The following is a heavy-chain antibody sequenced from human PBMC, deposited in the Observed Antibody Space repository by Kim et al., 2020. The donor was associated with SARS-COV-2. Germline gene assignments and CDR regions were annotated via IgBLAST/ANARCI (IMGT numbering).Heavy chain of an antibody. Sequence: EYAVSVKSRITITPDTSKNQFSLQLNSVTPEDTAVYYCARDRITMNWFDPWGQGTLVTVSS. CDR3: ARDRITMNWFDP. D-gene: IGHD3-10*01. J-gene: IGHJ5*02. V-gene: IGHV6-1*01.